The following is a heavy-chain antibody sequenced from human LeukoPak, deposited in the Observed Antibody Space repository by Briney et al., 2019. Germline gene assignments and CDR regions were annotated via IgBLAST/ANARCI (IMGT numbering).Heavy chain of an antibody. CDR1: GGSISSGTYY. CDR2: IYYSGST. CDR3: ARTYGDYDDAFDV. V-gene: IGHV4-39*01. J-gene: IGHJ3*01. Sequence: PSETLSLTCTVSGGSISSGTYYWGWLRQPPGMGLEWIGSIYYSGSTYNNPSLKSRVTIFVDTSKNQFSLKLSSGTATDTAVYYCARTYGDYDDAFDVWGQGTMVTVSS. D-gene: IGHD4-17*01.